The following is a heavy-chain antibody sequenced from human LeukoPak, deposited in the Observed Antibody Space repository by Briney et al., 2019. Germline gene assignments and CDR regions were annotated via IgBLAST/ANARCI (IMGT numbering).Heavy chain of an antibody. Sequence: GGSLRLSCAASGFTFSNYWMHWVRQVPGKGLVWVSRINTGGISTTYADSVKGRFTISRDNAKNTLYLQMNSLRAEDTAVYYCARSNHADDYWGQGTLVTVSS. J-gene: IGHJ4*02. D-gene: IGHD4-11*01. CDR3: ARSNHADDY. V-gene: IGHV3-74*01. CDR1: GFTFSNYW. CDR2: INTGGIST.